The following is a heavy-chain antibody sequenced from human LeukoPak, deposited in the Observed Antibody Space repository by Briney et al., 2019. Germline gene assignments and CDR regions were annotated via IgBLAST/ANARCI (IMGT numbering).Heavy chain of an antibody. CDR1: GFTFSSYG. CDR3: AKGRGYSGYDLVY. J-gene: IGHJ4*02. Sequence: PGGSLRLSCAASGFTFSSYGMHWVRQAPGKGLEWLAFIRYDGSNKYYADSVKGRFTISRDNSKNTLYLQMNSLRAEDTAVYYCAKGRGYSGYDLVYWGQGTLVTVSS. V-gene: IGHV3-30*02. CDR2: IRYDGSNK. D-gene: IGHD5-12*01.